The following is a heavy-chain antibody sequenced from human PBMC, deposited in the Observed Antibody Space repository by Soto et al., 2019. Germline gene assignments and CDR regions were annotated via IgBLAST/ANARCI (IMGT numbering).Heavy chain of an antibody. V-gene: IGHV1-18*01. J-gene: IGHJ4*02. CDR2: ISAYNGNT. D-gene: IGHD3-16*02. CDR1: GYTFTSYG. Sequence: GVSVKVSCKASGYTFTSYGISGVRQAPGQGLEWMGWISAYNGNTNYAQKLQGRVTMTTDTSTSTAYMELRSLRSDETAVYYCATAPMTTFGGVIVSNGPFDYWGQGTLVTVSS. CDR3: ATAPMTTFGGVIVSNGPFDY.